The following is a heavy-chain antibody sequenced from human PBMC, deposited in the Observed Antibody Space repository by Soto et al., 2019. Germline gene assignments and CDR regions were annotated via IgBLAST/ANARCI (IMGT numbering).Heavy chain of an antibody. CDR3: AKRRGAGGHFDY. CDR2: VSIGGST. J-gene: IGHJ4*02. CDR1: GFTFSSYA. Sequence: DVQLLESGGGLVQPEGSLRLSCAASGFTFSSYAMDWVRQGPGKGLEWVAVVSIGGSTHYADSVRGRFTISRDNSKNKLSLKMNSLTAEDTSVYFCAKRRGAGGHFDYWGQGALVTVSS. V-gene: IGHV3-23*01. D-gene: IGHD2-15*01.